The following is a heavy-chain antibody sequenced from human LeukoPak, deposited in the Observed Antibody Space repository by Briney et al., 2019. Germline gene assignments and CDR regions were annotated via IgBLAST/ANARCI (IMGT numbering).Heavy chain of an antibody. CDR3: ARAEGDYLNYYGMDV. CDR1: GFTLSSYS. V-gene: IGHV3-21*01. D-gene: IGHD4-17*01. CDR2: ISSSSSYI. Sequence: GGSLRLSCASCGFTLSSYSMNGVRQAPAKGREGVSSISSSSSYIYYADSVKGRFTISRDNAKNSLCLQMNSLRAEDTAVYYCARAEGDYLNYYGMDVWGQGTTVTVSS. J-gene: IGHJ6*02.